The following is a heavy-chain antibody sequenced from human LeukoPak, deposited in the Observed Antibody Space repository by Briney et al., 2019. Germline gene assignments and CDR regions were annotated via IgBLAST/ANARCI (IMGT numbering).Heavy chain of an antibody. D-gene: IGHD6-6*01. CDR1: GGSISSYY. V-gene: IGHV4-59*01. CDR3: ARVGSSSSCFDY. J-gene: IGHJ4*02. Sequence: SETLSLTCTVSGGSISSYYWSWIRQPPGKGLEWIGYIYYSGSTNYNPSLKSRVTISVDTSKNQFSLKLSSVTAADTAVYYCARVGSSSSCFDYWGQGTLVTVSS. CDR2: IYYSGST.